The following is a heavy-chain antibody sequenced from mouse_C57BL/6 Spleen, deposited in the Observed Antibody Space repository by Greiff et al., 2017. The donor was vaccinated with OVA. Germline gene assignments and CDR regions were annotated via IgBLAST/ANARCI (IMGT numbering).Heavy chain of an antibody. Sequence: VQLKESGPGLVKPSQSLSLTCSVTGYSITSGYYWNWIRQFPGNKLEWMGYISYDGSNNYNPSLKNRISITRDTSKNQFFLKLNSVTTEDTATYYCARIYDGYYDAMDYWGQGTSVTVSS. CDR1: GYSITSGYY. D-gene: IGHD2-3*01. J-gene: IGHJ4*01. V-gene: IGHV3-6*01. CDR2: ISYDGSN. CDR3: ARIYDGYYDAMDY.